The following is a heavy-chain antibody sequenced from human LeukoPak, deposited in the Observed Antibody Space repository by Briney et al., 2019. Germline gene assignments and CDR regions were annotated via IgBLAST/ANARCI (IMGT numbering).Heavy chain of an antibody. Sequence: SVKVSCKASGGTFSSYAISWVRQAPGQGLEWMGGIIPIFGTANYAQKFQGRVTIAADESTSTAYMELSSLRSEDTAVYYCARDTYYYDSSGYLTSGWFDPWGQGTLVTVSS. J-gene: IGHJ5*02. D-gene: IGHD3-22*01. CDR2: IIPIFGTA. CDR1: GGTFSSYA. V-gene: IGHV1-69*13. CDR3: ARDTYYYDSSGYLTSGWFDP.